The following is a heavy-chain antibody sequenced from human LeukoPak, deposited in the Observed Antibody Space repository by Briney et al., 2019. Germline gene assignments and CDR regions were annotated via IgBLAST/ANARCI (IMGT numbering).Heavy chain of an antibody. CDR1: GFTFSSYA. J-gene: IGHJ4*02. CDR2: ISGSGSST. Sequence: GGSLRLSCAASGFTFSSYAMSWVRQAPGKGLEWVSAISGSGSSTYYADSVKGRFTISRDNSKNTLYLQMNSLRAEDTAVYYCAKDPAVVDTAMVTGYWGQGTLVTVSS. CDR3: AKDPAVVDTAMVTGY. D-gene: IGHD5-18*01. V-gene: IGHV3-23*01.